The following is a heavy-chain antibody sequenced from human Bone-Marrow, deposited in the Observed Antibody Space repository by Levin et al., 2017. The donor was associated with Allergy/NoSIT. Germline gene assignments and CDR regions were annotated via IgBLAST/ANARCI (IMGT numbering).Heavy chain of an antibody. CDR2: IYWDDDI. D-gene: IGHD1-14*01. J-gene: IGHJ4*02. Sequence: ESGPTLVKPTQTLTLTCTFSGFSLSANGVGVGWIRQPPGKALEWLAVIYWDDDIRYSPSLERRLTLTKDTSKNQVVLTMAKLDPVDTATYYCARTFRTNTWHYYYDYWGQGTLVTVSS. CDR1: GFSLSANGVG. CDR3: ARTFRTNTWHYYYDY. V-gene: IGHV2-5*02.